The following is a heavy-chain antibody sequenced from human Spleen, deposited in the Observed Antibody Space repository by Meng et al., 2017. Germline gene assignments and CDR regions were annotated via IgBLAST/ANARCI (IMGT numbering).Heavy chain of an antibody. J-gene: IGHJ4*02. D-gene: IGHD1-26*01. CDR1: VGSFSGYS. CDR3: ARGGLYSGSYCRY. V-gene: IGHV4-34*01. CDR2: INHSGST. Sequence: QVQLQQWGAGRLKPSETLSLTCAVYVGSFSGYSWSWIRQPPGKGLEWIGEINHSGSTNYNPSLKGRVTILVDSSKNQFSLRLNSVTAADTAMYYCARGGLYSGSYCRYWGQGSQVTVSS.